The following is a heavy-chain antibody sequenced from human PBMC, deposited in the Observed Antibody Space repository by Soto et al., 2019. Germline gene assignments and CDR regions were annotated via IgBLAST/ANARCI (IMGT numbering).Heavy chain of an antibody. CDR2: ISPTGIT. J-gene: IGHJ6*02. CDR3: ATPRKNYYYYGMDV. Sequence: SETLSLTCAVYGGSFSDYYWSWIRQPPGKGLEWVGEISPTGITKYDPSLKSRVTISVDASKNQFSLKLTSVTAADTAVYYCATPRKNYYYYGMDVWGQGTTVTVSS. CDR1: GGSFSDYY. V-gene: IGHV4-34*01.